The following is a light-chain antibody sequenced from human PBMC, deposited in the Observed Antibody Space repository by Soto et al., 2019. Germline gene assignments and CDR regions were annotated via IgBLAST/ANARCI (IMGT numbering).Light chain of an antibody. CDR3: SSYTSSSTRV. V-gene: IGLV2-14*01. J-gene: IGLJ1*01. CDR2: DVS. Sequence: QSALTQPASVSGSPGQSISISCTGTSSDVGGYNYVSWYQQHPGKAPKLMIFDVSNRRSGVSHRFSGSKSGNTASLTISGLQAEDEADYYCSSYTSSSTRVFGTGTKLTVL. CDR1: SSDVGGYNY.